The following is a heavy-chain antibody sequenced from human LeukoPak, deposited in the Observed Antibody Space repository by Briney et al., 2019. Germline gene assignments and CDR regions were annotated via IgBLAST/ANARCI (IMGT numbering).Heavy chain of an antibody. CDR1: GYTFTSYG. CDR3: ARETGYYDSSGYGYLGPYFDY. J-gene: IGHJ4*02. V-gene: IGHV1-2*02. Sequence: ASVKVSCKASGYTFTSYGISWVRQAPGQGLEWMGWINPNSGGTNYAQKFQGRVTMTRDTSISTAYMELSRLRSDDTAVYYCARETGYYDSSGYGYLGPYFDYWGQGTLVTVSS. D-gene: IGHD3-22*01. CDR2: INPNSGGT.